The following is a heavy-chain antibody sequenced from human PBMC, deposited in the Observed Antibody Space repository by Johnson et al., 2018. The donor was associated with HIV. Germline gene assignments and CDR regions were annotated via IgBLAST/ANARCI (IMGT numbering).Heavy chain of an antibody. V-gene: IGHV3-7*05. D-gene: IGHD6-19*01. CDR1: GFTFSNYW. CDR2: INEDGSEE. Sequence: VQLVESGGGLVQPGGSLRLSCAASGFTFSNYWMSWVRQAPGKGLEWVANINEDGSEEYYVDSMEGRFTISRDNAKNSLYLQIDSLRAEDTAVYYCARDGIYSSPWDAFDIWGQGTMVTVTS. J-gene: IGHJ3*02. CDR3: ARDGIYSSPWDAFDI.